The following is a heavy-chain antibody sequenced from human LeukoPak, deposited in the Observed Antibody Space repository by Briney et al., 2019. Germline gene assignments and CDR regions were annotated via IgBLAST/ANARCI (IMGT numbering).Heavy chain of an antibody. CDR1: GYTFTGYY. J-gene: IGHJ4*02. Sequence: ASVKVSCKASGYTFTGYYMHWVRQAPGQGLEWMGWINPNSGGTNYAQKFQGRVTMTRDTSISTAYMELSRLRSDDTAVYYCASGKGGLRYFDRIDYWGQGTLVTVSS. CDR3: ASGKGGLRYFDRIDY. CDR2: INPNSGGT. D-gene: IGHD3-9*01. V-gene: IGHV1-2*02.